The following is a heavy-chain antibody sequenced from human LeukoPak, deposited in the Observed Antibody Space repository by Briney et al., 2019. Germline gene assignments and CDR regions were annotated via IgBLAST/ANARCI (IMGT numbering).Heavy chain of an antibody. CDR1: EGNVTSYG. J-gene: IGHJ6*03. D-gene: IGHD3-3*01. CDR2: IIPIFVTA. CDR3: ARGTWSGSFPDYYYYMDV. Sequence: SVKVSCETSEGNVTSYGLSWVRQAPGQGLEWMGGIIPIFVTANYAQKFQDRVTITTDDFTSTTYLELNSLTSDDTAVYYCARGTWSGSFPDYYYYMDVWGNGTTVTVSS. V-gene: IGHV1-69*05.